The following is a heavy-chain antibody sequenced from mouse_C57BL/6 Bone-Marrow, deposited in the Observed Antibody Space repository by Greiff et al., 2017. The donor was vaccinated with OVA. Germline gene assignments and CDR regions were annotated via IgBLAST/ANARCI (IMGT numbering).Heavy chain of an antibody. J-gene: IGHJ2*01. Sequence: EVKVVESGGGLVQSGRSLRLSCATSGFTFSDFYMEWVRQAPGKGLEWIAASRNKANDYTTEYSASVKGRFIVSRDTSQSILYLQMNALRAEDTAIYYCARDAWVGRGYFDYWGQGTTLTVSS. CDR1: GFTFSDFY. CDR2: SRNKANDYTT. CDR3: ARDAWVGRGYFDY. V-gene: IGHV7-1*01. D-gene: IGHD4-1*01.